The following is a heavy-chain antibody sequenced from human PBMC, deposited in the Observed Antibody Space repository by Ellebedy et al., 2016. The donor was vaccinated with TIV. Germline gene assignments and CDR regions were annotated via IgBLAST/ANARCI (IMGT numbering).Heavy chain of an antibody. D-gene: IGHD2-15*01. J-gene: IGHJ4*02. CDR2: INSDGSST. CDR1: GFTFSSYW. V-gene: IGHV3-74*01. Sequence: GESLKISCAASGFTFSSYWMHWVRQAPGKGLVWVSRINSDGSSTSYADSVKGRFTISRDNAKNTLYLQMNSLRAEDTALYYCVCGWSYYFDYWGQGTLVTVSS. CDR3: VCGWSYYFDY.